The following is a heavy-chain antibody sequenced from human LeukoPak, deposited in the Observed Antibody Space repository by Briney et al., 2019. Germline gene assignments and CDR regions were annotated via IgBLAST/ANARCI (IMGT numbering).Heavy chain of an antibody. CDR1: YFTVSDNH. CDR3: VRGRRWFDP. J-gene: IGHJ5*02. Sequence: GGSMRLSCAATYFTVSDNHMNWVRQAPGKGLEWVAVIHSTGTAYYADSVRGRFTISRDNSKNSSYFQMNGLRAEDTAVYYCVRGRRWFDPWGQGTLVIVSS. CDR2: IHSTGTA. V-gene: IGHV3-53*01.